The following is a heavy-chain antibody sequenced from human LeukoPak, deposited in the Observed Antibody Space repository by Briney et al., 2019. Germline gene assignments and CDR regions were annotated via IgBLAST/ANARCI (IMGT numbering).Heavy chain of an antibody. CDR3: ARGSATGWPDFLDY. CDR1: GFTLSSNW. J-gene: IGHJ4*02. V-gene: IGHV3-74*01. D-gene: IGHD1-1*01. CDR2: INGDGTDT. Sequence: GGSLRLACAASGFTLSSNWMHWVRQAPGRGLVWLSRINGDGTDTPYTDSVKGRITISRDNARNTLYLQMNSLRVEDTAVYYCARGSATGWPDFLDYWGQGSLVTVSA.